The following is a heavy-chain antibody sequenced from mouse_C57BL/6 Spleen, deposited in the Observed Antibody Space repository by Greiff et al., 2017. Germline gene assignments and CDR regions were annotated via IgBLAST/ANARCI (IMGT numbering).Heavy chain of an antibody. D-gene: IGHD1-1*01. J-gene: IGHJ1*03. Sequence: QVQLQQSGAELVRPGSSVKLSCKASGYTFTSYWMHWVKQRPIQGLEWIGNIDPSDSETHYNQKFKDKATLTVDKSSSTAYMQLSSLTSEDSAVYYCAREEGITYFDVWGTGTTVTVSS. CDR2: IDPSDSET. V-gene: IGHV1-52*01. CDR3: AREEGITYFDV. CDR1: GYTFTSYW.